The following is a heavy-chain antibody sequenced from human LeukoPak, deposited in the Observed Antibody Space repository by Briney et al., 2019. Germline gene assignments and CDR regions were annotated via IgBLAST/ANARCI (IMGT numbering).Heavy chain of an antibody. V-gene: IGHV3-13*01. D-gene: IGHD6-19*01. J-gene: IGHJ3*02. Sequence: GGSLRLSCAASGFTFSRYAMTWVRQAPGKGLEWVSAIGTAGDTYYPGSVKGRFTISRENAKNSLYLQMNSLRAGDTAVYYCARASAVAGSPGAFDIWGQGTMVTVSS. CDR1: GFTFSRYA. CDR2: IGTAGDT. CDR3: ARASAVAGSPGAFDI.